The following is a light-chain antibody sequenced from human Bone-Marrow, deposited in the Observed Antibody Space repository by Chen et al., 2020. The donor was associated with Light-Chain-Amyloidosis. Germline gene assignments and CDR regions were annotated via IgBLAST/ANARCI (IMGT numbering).Light chain of an antibody. CDR1: SNDD. CDR2: EVT. V-gene: IGLV2-8*01. J-gene: IGLJ1*01. CDR3: SAGGGTNHFYV. Sequence: QSALTQPPSASGSPGQSVTIPCTGTSNDDVSWYQQYPGKAPKLIIYEVTKRPSGVPDRFSGSKSGNTASLTVSGLQADDEGDYFCSAGGGTNHFYVIGSGTRVTVL.